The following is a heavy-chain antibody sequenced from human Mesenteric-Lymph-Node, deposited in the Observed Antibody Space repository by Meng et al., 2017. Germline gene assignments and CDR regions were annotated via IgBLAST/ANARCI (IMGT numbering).Heavy chain of an antibody. Sequence: GGPLRLSCAASGFTFSSYAMHWVRQAPGKGLEWVAVISYDGSNKYYADSVKGRFTISRDNAKTSLYLQMNSLRAEDTAVYYCAGEGYYDSSGYSDAFDIWGQGTMVTVSS. V-gene: IGHV3-30*07. J-gene: IGHJ3*02. CDR3: AGEGYYDSSGYSDAFDI. D-gene: IGHD3-22*01. CDR1: GFTFSSYA. CDR2: ISYDGSNK.